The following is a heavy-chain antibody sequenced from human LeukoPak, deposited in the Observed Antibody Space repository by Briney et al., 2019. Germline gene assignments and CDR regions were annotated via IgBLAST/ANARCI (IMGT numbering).Heavy chain of an antibody. V-gene: IGHV3-66*01. CDR3: ARESGSVTSEVDFDY. J-gene: IGHJ4*02. D-gene: IGHD4-17*01. CDR2: IYSGGST. CDR1: GFTVSSNY. Sequence: GGSLRLSCAASGFTVSSNYMSWVRQAPGKGLEWVSVIYSGGSTYYADSVKGRFTISRDNSKNTLYLQMNSLRAEDTAVYYCARESGSVTSEVDFDYWGQGTLVTVSS.